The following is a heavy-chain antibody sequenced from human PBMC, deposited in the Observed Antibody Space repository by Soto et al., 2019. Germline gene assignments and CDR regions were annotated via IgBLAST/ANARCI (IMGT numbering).Heavy chain of an antibody. CDR3: ARDFGYYDSSGSEKYYYYYGMDV. V-gene: IGHV4-31*03. CDR1: GGSISSGGYY. D-gene: IGHD3-22*01. CDR2: IYYSGST. J-gene: IGHJ6*02. Sequence: KTSETLSLTCTVSGGSISSGGYYWSWIRQHPGKGLEWIGYIYYSGSTYYNPSLKSRVTISVDTSKNQFSLKLSSVTAADTAVYYCARDFGYYDSSGSEKYYYYYGMDVWGQGTTVTVSS.